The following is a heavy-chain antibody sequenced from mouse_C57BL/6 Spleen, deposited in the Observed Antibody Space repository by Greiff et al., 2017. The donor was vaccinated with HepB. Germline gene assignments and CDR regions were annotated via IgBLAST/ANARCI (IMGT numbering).Heavy chain of an antibody. J-gene: IGHJ2*01. CDR1: GYAFSSYW. Sequence: QVQLKESGAELVKPGASVKISCKASGYAFSSYWMNWVKQRPGKGLEWIGQIYPGDGDTNYNGKFKGKATLTADKSSSTAYMQLSSLTSEDSAVYFCARWATTVVDYWGQGTTLTVSS. V-gene: IGHV1-80*01. CDR2: IYPGDGDT. D-gene: IGHD1-1*01. CDR3: ARWATTVVDY.